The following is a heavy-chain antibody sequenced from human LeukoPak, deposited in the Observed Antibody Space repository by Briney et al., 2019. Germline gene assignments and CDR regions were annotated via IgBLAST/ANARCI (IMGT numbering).Heavy chain of an antibody. V-gene: IGHV3-74*01. CDR1: GFIFCHHW. Sequence: GGSLRLSCSASGFIFCHHWMHWVRQAPGKGLVWLSLIFTDGSEATYADAVKGRFTISRDNAKNTVYLLMNNLRVDDTAVYYCATMGVFEGSVDSTEYWGQGTLVTVSS. D-gene: IGHD2-21*01. CDR3: ATMGVFEGSVDSTEY. CDR2: IFTDGSEA. J-gene: IGHJ1*01.